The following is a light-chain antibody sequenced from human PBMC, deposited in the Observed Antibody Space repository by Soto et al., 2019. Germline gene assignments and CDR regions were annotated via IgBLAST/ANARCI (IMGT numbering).Light chain of an antibody. CDR2: GAS. CDR3: HQYGRT. V-gene: IGKV3-20*01. CDR1: QSVSSSY. J-gene: IGKJ1*01. Sequence: EIVLTQSPGTLSLSPGERATLSCRASQSVSSSYLAWYQQKPGQAPRLLIYGASSRATGIPDRFSGSGSGKDFTLTISRLEPDDFAVYYCHQYGRTFGQGTKVEIK.